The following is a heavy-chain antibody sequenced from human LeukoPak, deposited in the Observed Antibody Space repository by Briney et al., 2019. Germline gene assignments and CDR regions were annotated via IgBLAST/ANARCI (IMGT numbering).Heavy chain of an antibody. J-gene: IGHJ4*02. V-gene: IGHV3-30*18. D-gene: IGHD2-21*02. CDR1: RFTFSSYG. CDR2: ISYDGSNE. CDR3: AKDYGAYCSGDCYSLDY. Sequence: GGSLRLSCAASRFTFSSYGMHWVRQAPGKGLEWAAVISYDGSNEYYVDSVKGRFTISRDNSKNTLYLQMNSLRAEDTAVYYCAKDYGAYCSGDCYSLDYWGQGTLVTVSS.